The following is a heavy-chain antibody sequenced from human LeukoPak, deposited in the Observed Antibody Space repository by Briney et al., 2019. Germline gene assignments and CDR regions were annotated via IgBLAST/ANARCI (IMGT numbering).Heavy chain of an antibody. CDR2: MSPNSGNT. V-gene: IGHV1-8*01. CDR1: GYTFTSYD. Sequence: ASVKVSCKASGYTFTSYDINWVRQATGQGLEWMGWMSPNSGNTGYAQKFQGRVSMTRDTSISTAYMELSSLTSEDTAIYYCATTVTPFDYWGQGTLVTVSS. D-gene: IGHD4-17*01. J-gene: IGHJ4*02. CDR3: ATTVTPFDY.